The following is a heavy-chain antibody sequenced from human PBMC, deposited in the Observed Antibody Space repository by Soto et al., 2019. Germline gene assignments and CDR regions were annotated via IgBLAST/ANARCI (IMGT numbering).Heavy chain of an antibody. V-gene: IGHV1-18*04. CDR2: ISAYNGNT. D-gene: IGHD6-6*01. CDR3: ARDGSGIAVRPRYYYDGMDV. J-gene: IGHJ6*02. CDR1: GYTFTSYG. Sequence: QVQLVQSGAEVKKPGASVKVSCKASGYTFTSYGISWVRQAPGQGLEWMGWISAYNGNTNYAQKLQGRVTMTTDTATSTAYMGLRSLGSDDTAVYYCARDGSGIAVRPRYYYDGMDVWGQGTTVTVSS.